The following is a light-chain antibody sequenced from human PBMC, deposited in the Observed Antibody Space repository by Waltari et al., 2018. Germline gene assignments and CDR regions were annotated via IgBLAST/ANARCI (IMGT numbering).Light chain of an antibody. J-gene: IGKJ5*01. CDR3: QQYNDWST. CDR2: DAS. V-gene: IGKV3-15*01. CDR1: QSVSSN. Sequence: ETVMTQSPATLSVSPGERATLSCRASQSVSSNLAWYQQKPGQAPRLLIYDASTRATGIPARFSGSGSGTEFTLTISSLQSEDFAVYYCQQYNDWSTFGQGTRLEIK.